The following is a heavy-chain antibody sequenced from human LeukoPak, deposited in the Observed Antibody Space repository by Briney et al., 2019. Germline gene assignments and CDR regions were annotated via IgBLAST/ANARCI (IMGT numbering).Heavy chain of an antibody. CDR2: ISSNGGST. CDR3: VKGRSYTASYFDY. Sequence: GGSLRLSCSVSGFTFSSYAMHWVRQAPGKGLEYVSAISSNGGSTYYAESVKGRFTISRDNSKNTLYLQMSSLRAEDTAVYYCVKGRSYTASYFDYWGQGTLVTVSS. J-gene: IGHJ4*02. CDR1: GFTFSSYA. D-gene: IGHD2-2*02. V-gene: IGHV3-64D*06.